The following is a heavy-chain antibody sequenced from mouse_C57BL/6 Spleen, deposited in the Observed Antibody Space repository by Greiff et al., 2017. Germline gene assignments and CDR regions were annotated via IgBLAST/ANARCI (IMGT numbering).Heavy chain of an antibody. CDR2: IYPGSGST. V-gene: IGHV1-55*01. Sequence: VQLQQPGAELVKPGASVKMSCKASGYTFTSYWITWVKQRPGQGLEWIGDIYPGSGSTNYNEKFKSKATLTVDTSSSTAYMQLSSLTSEDSAVYYCAREESTTVVAPRYFDVWGTGTTVTVSS. CDR1: GYTFTSYW. CDR3: AREESTTVVAPRYFDV. J-gene: IGHJ1*03. D-gene: IGHD1-1*01.